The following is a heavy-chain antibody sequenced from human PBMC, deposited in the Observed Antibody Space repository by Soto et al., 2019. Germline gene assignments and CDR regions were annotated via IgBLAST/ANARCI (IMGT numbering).Heavy chain of an antibody. V-gene: IGHV3-30*03. CDR3: ARDRGSSGWYDAFDI. Sequence: QVQLVESGGGVVQPGRSLRLSCAASGFTFSSYGMHWVRQAPGKGLEWVAVISYDGRNKYYADSVKGRFTSSRDNSKNTLNLQMNSLRAEDTAVYYCARDRGSSGWYDAFDIWGQGTMVTVSS. CDR2: ISYDGRNK. J-gene: IGHJ3*02. D-gene: IGHD6-19*01. CDR1: GFTFSSYG.